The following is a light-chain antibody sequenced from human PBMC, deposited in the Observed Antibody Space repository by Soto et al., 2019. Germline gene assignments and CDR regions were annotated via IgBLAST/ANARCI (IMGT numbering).Light chain of an antibody. Sequence: EIVLTQSPGTLSLSPGERATLSCRASQSVTSSYLAWYPQKPGQAPRLIIYGASSRATGIPYRFSGSGSGTDFTLTISRLEPEAFSVYYWQQYGNSPLTFGGGTKVEIK. CDR3: QQYGNSPLT. CDR1: QSVTSSY. J-gene: IGKJ4*01. CDR2: GAS. V-gene: IGKV3-20*01.